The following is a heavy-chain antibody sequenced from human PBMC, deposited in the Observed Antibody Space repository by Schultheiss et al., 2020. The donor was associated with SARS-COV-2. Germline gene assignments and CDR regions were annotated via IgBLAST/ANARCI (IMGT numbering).Heavy chain of an antibody. Sequence: GGSLRLSCAASGFTVSSNYMSWVRQAPGKGLEWVSVIYSGGSTYYADSVKGRFTISRDNAKNSLYLQMNSLRAEDTAVYYCARVAWSGLDYWGQGTLVTVSS. CDR2: IYSGGST. V-gene: IGHV3-66*01. CDR3: ARVAWSGLDY. D-gene: IGHD3-3*01. J-gene: IGHJ4*02. CDR1: GFTVSSNY.